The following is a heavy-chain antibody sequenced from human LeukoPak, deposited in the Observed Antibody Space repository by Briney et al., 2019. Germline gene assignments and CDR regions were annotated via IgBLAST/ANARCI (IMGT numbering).Heavy chain of an antibody. J-gene: IGHJ3*02. CDR1: GGSFSGYY. CDR2: INHSGST. V-gene: IGHV4-34*01. CDR3: ARLVATERGDAFDI. Sequence: SETLSLTCAVYGGSFSGYYWSWIRQPPGKGLEWIGEINHSGSTNYNPSLKSRVTISVDTSKNQFSLKLSSVTAADTAVYYCARLVATERGDAFDIWGQGTMVTVSS. D-gene: IGHD5-12*01.